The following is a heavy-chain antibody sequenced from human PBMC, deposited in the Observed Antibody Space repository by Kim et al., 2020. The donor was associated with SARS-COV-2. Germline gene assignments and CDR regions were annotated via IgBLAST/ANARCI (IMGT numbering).Heavy chain of an antibody. Sequence: SETLSLTCAVYGGSFSGYYWSWIRQPPGKGLEWIGEINHSGSTNYNPSLKSRVTISVDTSKNQFSLKLSSVTAADTAVYYCARGSDYSNYGFDYWGQGTL. CDR1: GGSFSGYY. CDR2: INHSGST. J-gene: IGHJ4*02. D-gene: IGHD4-4*01. V-gene: IGHV4-34*01. CDR3: ARGSDYSNYGFDY.